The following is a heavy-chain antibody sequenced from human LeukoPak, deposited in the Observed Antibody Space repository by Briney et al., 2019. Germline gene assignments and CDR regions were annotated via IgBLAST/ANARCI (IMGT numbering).Heavy chain of an antibody. J-gene: IGHJ6*03. D-gene: IGHD5-18*01. CDR1: GGSFSDYY. CDR3: ARVGYSYVINDWSRTGLGAYPTKYHYQMDF. CDR2: ISPSGST. V-gene: IGHV4-34*01. Sequence: SETLSLTCAVYGGSFSDYYWSWIRQPPGKGLEWIGEISPSGSTNYSPSLKSRVTMSVDTSKNQFSLKLSSVTAADTAVYFGARVGYSYVINDWSRTGLGAYPTKYHYQMDFWEKGTKVSVSS.